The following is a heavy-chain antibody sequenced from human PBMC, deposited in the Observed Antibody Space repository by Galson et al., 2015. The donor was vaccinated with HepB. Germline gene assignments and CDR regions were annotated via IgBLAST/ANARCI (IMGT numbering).Heavy chain of an antibody. J-gene: IGHJ4*02. Sequence: SVKVSCKASGYSITEYGISWVRQAPGQGLEWMGWISPYNGNTNYAQNLQGRVTITTDTSTSTAYMELRSLRSDDTAVYYCARDPFYYQSSGPIGFDYWGQGTLVTVSS. CDR1: GYSITEYG. D-gene: IGHD3-22*01. CDR2: ISPYNGNT. V-gene: IGHV1-18*04. CDR3: ARDPFYYQSSGPIGFDY.